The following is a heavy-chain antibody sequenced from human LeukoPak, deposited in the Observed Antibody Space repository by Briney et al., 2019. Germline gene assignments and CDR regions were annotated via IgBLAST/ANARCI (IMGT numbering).Heavy chain of an antibody. CDR3: AKGRTGFSYGYGIDY. Sequence: GGSLRLSCAASGFTFSSYGMYWVRQAPGKGLEWVAFIRYDGSNKYYADSVKGRFTVSRDNSKNTLYLQMNSLRAEDAAIYYCAKGRTGFSYGYGIDYWGQGTLVTVSS. CDR1: GFTFSSYG. D-gene: IGHD5-18*01. V-gene: IGHV3-30*02. CDR2: IRYDGSNK. J-gene: IGHJ4*02.